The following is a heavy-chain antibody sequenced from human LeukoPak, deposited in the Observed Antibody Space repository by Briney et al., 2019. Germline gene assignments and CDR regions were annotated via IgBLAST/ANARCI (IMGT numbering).Heavy chain of an antibody. CDR2: INHSGST. V-gene: IGHV4-34*01. CDR1: GGSFSGYY. J-gene: IGHJ4*02. Sequence: SETLPLTCAVYGGSFSGYYWSWIRQPPGKGLEWIGEINHSGSTNYNPSLKSRVTISVDTSKNQFSLKLSSVTAADTAVYYCARGRGAMVRGVAINFDYWGQGTLVTVSS. CDR3: ARGRGAMVRGVAINFDY. D-gene: IGHD3-10*01.